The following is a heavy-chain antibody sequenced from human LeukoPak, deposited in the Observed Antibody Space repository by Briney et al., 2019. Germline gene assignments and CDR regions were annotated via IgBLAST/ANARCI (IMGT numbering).Heavy chain of an antibody. CDR3: ARDVYGSGSYTD. J-gene: IGHJ4*02. D-gene: IGHD3-10*01. Sequence: SETLSLTCTVSGGSISSGGYYWSWIRQHPGKGLGWIGYIYYSGSTYYNPSLKSRVTISVDTSKNQFSLKLSSVTAADTAVYYCARDVYGSGSYTDWGQGTLVTVSS. CDR1: GGSISSGGYY. V-gene: IGHV4-31*03. CDR2: IYYSGST.